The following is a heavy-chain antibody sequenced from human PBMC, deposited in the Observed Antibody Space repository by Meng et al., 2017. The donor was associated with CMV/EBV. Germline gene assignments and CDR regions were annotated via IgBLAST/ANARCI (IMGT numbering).Heavy chain of an antibody. CDR2: ISSSSSYI. J-gene: IGHJ4*02. CDR1: GFTFSSYS. D-gene: IGHD3/OR15-3a*01. V-gene: IGHV3-21*01. CDR3: ARSPGTGSY. Sequence: GESLKISCAASGFTFSSYSMNWVRQAPGKGLEWVSSISSSSSYIYYADSVKGRFTISRDNAKNSLYLQMNSLSAEDTAVYYCARSPGTGSYWGQGTLVTVSS.